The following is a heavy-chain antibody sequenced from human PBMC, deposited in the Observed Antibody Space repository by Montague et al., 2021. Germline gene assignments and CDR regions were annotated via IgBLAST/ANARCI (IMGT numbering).Heavy chain of an antibody. CDR2: ISGSGGST. Sequence: SLRLSCAASGFTFNSYAMSLVRQAPGKGLEWVSGISGSGGSTYYVDSVKGWFTISRDNSKNTLYLQMNSLRAEDTAVYYCAKDQSLIMITFGEIIDRRAFDIWGQGTRVTVSS. J-gene: IGHJ3*02. CDR1: GFTFNSYA. V-gene: IGHV3-23*01. CDR3: AKDQSLIMITFGEIIDRRAFDI. D-gene: IGHD3-16*02.